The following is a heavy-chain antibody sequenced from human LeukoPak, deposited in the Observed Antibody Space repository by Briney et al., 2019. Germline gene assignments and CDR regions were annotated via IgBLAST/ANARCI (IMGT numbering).Heavy chain of an antibody. D-gene: IGHD1-14*01. CDR2: INEDGSEK. CDR3: ATYKNQPHTLFFDF. V-gene: IGHV3-7*02. CDR1: GCTFRNYW. Sequence: PGGSLRLSCAASGCTFRNYWMNWVRQAPGKGLEWVANINEDGSEKDYVDSVKGRFTTSRDNAKNSLSLQMNSLRSEDTAVYYCATYKNQPHTLFFDFWGQGALVTVSA. J-gene: IGHJ4*02.